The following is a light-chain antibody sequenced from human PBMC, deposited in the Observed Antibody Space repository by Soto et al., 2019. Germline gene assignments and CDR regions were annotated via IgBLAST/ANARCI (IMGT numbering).Light chain of an antibody. J-gene: IGKJ1*01. CDR3: QQYNDWPQT. CDR2: GVS. V-gene: IGKV3-15*01. Sequence: ERVMTQSPVTLSVSPGESVTLSCRASQSVGTNLALYQQKPGQAPSLLIYGVSTRATGIPTRLSGSGSGRQFTLTISSLQSEDFAVYYCQQYNDWPQTFGQGTKVEIK. CDR1: QSVGTN.